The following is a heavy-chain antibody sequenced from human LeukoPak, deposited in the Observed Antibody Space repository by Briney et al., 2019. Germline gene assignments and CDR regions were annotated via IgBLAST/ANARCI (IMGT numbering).Heavy chain of an antibody. CDR2: IYTSGST. J-gene: IGHJ3*02. CDR1: GGSISSYY. CDR3: ARAQYCSGGSCYAATDAFDI. D-gene: IGHD2-15*01. V-gene: IGHV4-4*07. Sequence: SETLSLTCTVSGGSISSYYWSWIRQPAGKGLEWIGRIYTSGSTNYNPSLKSRVTMSVDTSKNQFSLKLSSVTAADTAVYYCARAQYCSGGSCYAATDAFDIWGQGTMVTVSS.